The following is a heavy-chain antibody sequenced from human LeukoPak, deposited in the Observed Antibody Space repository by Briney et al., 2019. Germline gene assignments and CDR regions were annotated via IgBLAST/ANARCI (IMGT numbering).Heavy chain of an antibody. CDR1: GYTFTSYD. Sequence: GASVKVSCKASGYTFTSYDINWVQQATGQGLEWMGWMNPNSGNTGYAQKFQGRVTITRNTSISTAYMELSSLRSEDTAVYYCARGRSDYYGSGSYDYWGQGTLVTVSS. J-gene: IGHJ4*02. CDR3: ARGRSDYYGSGSYDY. D-gene: IGHD3-10*01. V-gene: IGHV1-8*01. CDR2: MNPNSGNT.